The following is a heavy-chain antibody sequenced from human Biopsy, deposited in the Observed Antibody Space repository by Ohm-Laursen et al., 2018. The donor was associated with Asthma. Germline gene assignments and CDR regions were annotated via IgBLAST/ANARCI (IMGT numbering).Heavy chain of an antibody. CDR1: GFTFSDYD. CDR2: ISYDGTNK. D-gene: IGHD3-22*01. CDR3: ARGDSSNWSHYYFDY. V-gene: IGHV3-30-3*01. J-gene: IGHJ4*02. Sequence: SLRLSCAASGFTFSDYDMHWVRQAPGKGLEWVAVISYDGTNKDYADSVKGRFTFSRDNSQNTLSLETNSLRVEDTAVYYCARGDSSNWSHYYFDYWGQGTLVTVSS.